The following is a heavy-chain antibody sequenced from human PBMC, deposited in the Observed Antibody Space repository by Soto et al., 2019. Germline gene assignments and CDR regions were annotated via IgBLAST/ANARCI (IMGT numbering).Heavy chain of an antibody. J-gene: IGHJ6*02. CDR2: FDPEDGET. V-gene: IGHV1-24*01. CDR3: ATDGDYYYGMDV. D-gene: IGHD3-16*01. Sequence: ASVKVSCKVSGYTLTELSMHWVRQAPGKGLEWMGGFDPEDGETIYAQKFQGRVTMTEDTSTDTAYMELSSLRSEDTAVYYCATDGDYYYGMDVWGQGTTVTSP. CDR1: GYTLTELS.